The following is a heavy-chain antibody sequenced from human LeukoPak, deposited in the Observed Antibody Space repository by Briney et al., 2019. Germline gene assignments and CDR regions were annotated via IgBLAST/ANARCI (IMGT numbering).Heavy chain of an antibody. V-gene: IGHV1-18*01. CDR1: GYTFTRYV. CDR3: ARGAYYEILTGYETVDAFDI. CDR2: ISTYNGNT. J-gene: IGHJ3*02. Sequence: ASVKVSCKASGYTFTRYVITWVRQAPGQGPEWMGRISTYNGNTNYAQKLQGKVTMTTDTSTSTAYMELRSLRSDDTAVYYCARGAYYEILTGYETVDAFDIWGQGTMVTVSS. D-gene: IGHD3-9*01.